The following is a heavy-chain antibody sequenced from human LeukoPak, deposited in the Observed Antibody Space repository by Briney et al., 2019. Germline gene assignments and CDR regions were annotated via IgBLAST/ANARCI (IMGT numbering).Heavy chain of an antibody. D-gene: IGHD1-14*01. CDR2: ISGSGSDT. CDR1: GFTFSDYY. V-gene: IGHV3-11*03. CDR3: AITARIPEA. Sequence: GGSLRLSCAASGFTFSDYYMSWIRQAPGKGLGSISYISGSGSDTNYADSVRGRFTISRDNAKNSLYLQMNSLTADNTAVYYCAITARIPEAWGQGTLVTVSS. J-gene: IGHJ4*02.